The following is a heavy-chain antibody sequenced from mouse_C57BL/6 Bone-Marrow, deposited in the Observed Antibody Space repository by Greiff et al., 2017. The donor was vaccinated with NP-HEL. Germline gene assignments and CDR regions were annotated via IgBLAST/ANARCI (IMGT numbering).Heavy chain of an antibody. J-gene: IGHJ2*01. CDR2: IYPGSGST. V-gene: IGHV1-55*01. D-gene: IGHD2-4*01. CDR3: ARRGYDYDRGYFDY. CDR1: GYTFTSYW. Sequence: QVQLQQPGAELVKPGASVKMSCKASGYTFTSYWITWVKQRPGQGLEWIGDIYPGSGSTNYNEKFKSKATLTVDTSSSTAYMQLSSLTSEDSAVYYCARRGYDYDRGYFDYWGQGTTLTVSS.